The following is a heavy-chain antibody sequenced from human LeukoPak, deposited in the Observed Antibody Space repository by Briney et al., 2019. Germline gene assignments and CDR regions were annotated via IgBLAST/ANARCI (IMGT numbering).Heavy chain of an antibody. Sequence: ASVKVSCKASGYTFTSYDINWARQAPGQGLEWMGWMNPNSGNTGYAQKFQGRVTITRNTSISTAYMELSSLRSEDTAVYYCARGQYTSIWYRGSRWFDPWGQGTLVTVSS. J-gene: IGHJ5*02. CDR2: MNPNSGNT. CDR1: GYTFTSYD. CDR3: ARGQYTSIWYRGSRWFDP. D-gene: IGHD6-13*01. V-gene: IGHV1-8*03.